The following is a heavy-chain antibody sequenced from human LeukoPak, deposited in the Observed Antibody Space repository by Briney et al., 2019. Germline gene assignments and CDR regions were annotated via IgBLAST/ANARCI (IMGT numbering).Heavy chain of an antibody. CDR1: GFTVSNNY. V-gene: IGHV3-66*01. D-gene: IGHD5-24*01. CDR3: AGAPETGH. Sequence: GSLRLSCAASGFTVSNNYMTWVRQAPGKGLESVSIINDGGRTFYADSVRGRFTISRDNAKNTLYLQMSGLRAEDTAVYYCAGAPETGHWGQGTLVTVSS. CDR2: INDGGRT. J-gene: IGHJ4*02.